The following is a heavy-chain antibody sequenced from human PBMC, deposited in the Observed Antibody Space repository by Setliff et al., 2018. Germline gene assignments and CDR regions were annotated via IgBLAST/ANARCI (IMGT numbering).Heavy chain of an antibody. J-gene: IGHJ3*02. D-gene: IGHD3-22*01. V-gene: IGHV1-46*01. CDR3: ARVRRITMIVRSMDAFDI. CDR1: GYTFTSYY. Sequence: ASVKVSCKASGYTFTSYYMHWVRQAPGQGLEWMGIINPSGGSTSYAQKFQGRVTMTRDTSTSTVYMELSSLRSEDTAVYYCARVRRITMIVRSMDAFDIWGQGTMVTVSS. CDR2: INPSGGST.